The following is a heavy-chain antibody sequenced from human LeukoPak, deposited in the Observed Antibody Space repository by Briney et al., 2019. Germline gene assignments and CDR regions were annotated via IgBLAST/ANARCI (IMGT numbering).Heavy chain of an antibody. Sequence: GGSLRLSCAASGFTFSSYGMHWVRQAPGKGLEWVAVIWYDGSNKYYADSVKGRFTISRDNSKNTLYLQMNSLRAEDTAVYYCASGGSSGYYGYWGQGTLVTVPS. J-gene: IGHJ4*02. V-gene: IGHV3-33*01. CDR3: ASGGSSGYYGY. D-gene: IGHD3-22*01. CDR2: IWYDGSNK. CDR1: GFTFSSYG.